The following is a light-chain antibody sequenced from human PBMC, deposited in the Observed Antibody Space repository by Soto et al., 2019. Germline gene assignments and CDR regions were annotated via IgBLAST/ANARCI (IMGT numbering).Light chain of an antibody. CDR3: KQRSNWPVT. CDR2: DAS. J-gene: IGKJ1*01. V-gene: IGKV3-11*01. CDR1: QSVSSY. Sequence: EIVLTQSPATLSLSPGERATLSCRASQSVSSYLAWYQQKPGQAPRLLIYDASNRATGIPARFSGSGSGTDFTLTIRSLEPEDFAVYYCKQRSNWPVTFGQGTKVDIK.